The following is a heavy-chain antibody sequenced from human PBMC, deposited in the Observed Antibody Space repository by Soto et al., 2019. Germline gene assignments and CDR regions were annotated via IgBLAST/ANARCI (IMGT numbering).Heavy chain of an antibody. CDR1: GFTFSRYW. D-gene: IGHD1-1*01. CDR2: INDDGIST. J-gene: IGHJ4*02. Sequence: PGGCMRLSCAASGFTFSRYWMHWVRQVPGKGPEWVSRINDDGISTNYADSVKGRFTISRDNAKNTLYLQMNALRVEDTAVYYCTRGPRSTSTGTGAFWGQGTRVTVSS. CDR3: TRGPRSTSTGTGAF. V-gene: IGHV3-74*01.